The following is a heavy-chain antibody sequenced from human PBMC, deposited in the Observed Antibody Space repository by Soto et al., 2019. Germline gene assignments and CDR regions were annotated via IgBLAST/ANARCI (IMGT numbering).Heavy chain of an antibody. Sequence: PSETLSLTCTVSGDSMSNYFGCWIRQSPGKALEWIGFIYYSGSTNYNPSLKSRVTISLDTSKNQFSLKLNSVTAADTAVYYCARYSSNWPHFDYWGQGTLVTVSS. J-gene: IGHJ4*02. V-gene: IGHV4-59*01. CDR1: GDSMSNYF. D-gene: IGHD6-13*01. CDR3: ARYSSNWPHFDY. CDR2: IYYSGST.